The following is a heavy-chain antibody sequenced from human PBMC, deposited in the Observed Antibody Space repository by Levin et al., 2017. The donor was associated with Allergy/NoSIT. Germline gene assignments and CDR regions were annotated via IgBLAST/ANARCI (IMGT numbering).Heavy chain of an antibody. CDR3: ARGPNYYDSSSEDY. D-gene: IGHD3-22*01. Sequence: SETLSLTCTVSGGSISSGDYYWSWIRQPPGKGLEWIGYIYYSGSTYYNPSLKSRVTISVDTSKNQFSLKLSSVTAADTAVYYCARGPNYYDSSSEDYWGQGTLVTVSS. CDR1: GGSISSGDYY. V-gene: IGHV4-30-4*01. CDR2: IYYSGST. J-gene: IGHJ4*02.